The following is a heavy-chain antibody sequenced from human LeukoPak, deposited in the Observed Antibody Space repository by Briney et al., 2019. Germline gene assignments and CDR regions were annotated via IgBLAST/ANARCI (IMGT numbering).Heavy chain of an antibody. CDR3: ARGKYSSFDS. CDR1: GDSLFTNGVA. CDR2: TYYRSKWSF. J-gene: IGHJ4*02. V-gene: IGHV6-1*01. Sequence: SQTLSLTCDISGDSLFTNGVAWNWIRQSPSRGLEWLGRTYYRSKWSFEYALSVKSRIVINADTSKNQFSLQLGSVTPEDTAVYYCARGKYSSFDSWGRGTLVTVSS. D-gene: IGHD6-13*01.